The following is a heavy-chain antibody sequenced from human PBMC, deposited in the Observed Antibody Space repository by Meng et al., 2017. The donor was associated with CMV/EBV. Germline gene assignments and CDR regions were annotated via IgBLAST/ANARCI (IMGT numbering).Heavy chain of an antibody. D-gene: IGHD5-18*01. CDR3: ARDLTTDTAMVTGYYYGMDV. V-gene: IGHV1-46*01. Sequence: ASVKVSCKASGYTLTSYYMHWVRQAPGQGLEWMGIINPSGGSTSYAQKFQGRVTMTRDTSTSTVYMELSSLRSEDTAVYYCARDLTTDTAMVTGYYYGMDVWGQGTTVTVSS. CDR2: INPSGGST. J-gene: IGHJ6*02. CDR1: GYTLTSYY.